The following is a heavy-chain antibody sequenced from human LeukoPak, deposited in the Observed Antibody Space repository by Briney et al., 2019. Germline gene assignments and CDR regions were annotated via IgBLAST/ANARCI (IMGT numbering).Heavy chain of an antibody. CDR3: AREKRLQRRQQLVLDY. CDR2: ISYDGSNK. V-gene: IGHV3-30-3*01. Sequence: GRSLRLSCAASGFTFSSYAMHWVRQAPGKGLEWVAVISYDGSNKYYADSVKGRFTISRDNSKNTLYLQMNSLRAEDTAVYYCAREKRLQRRQQLVLDYWGQGTLVTVSS. D-gene: IGHD6-13*01. J-gene: IGHJ4*02. CDR1: GFTFSSYA.